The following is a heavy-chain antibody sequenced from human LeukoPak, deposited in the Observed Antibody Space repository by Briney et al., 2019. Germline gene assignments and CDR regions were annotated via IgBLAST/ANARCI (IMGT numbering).Heavy chain of an antibody. Sequence: ASVKVSCKASGYPFSSCWLHWVRQAPGQGLEWMGFVNPNDGARIYAQKFQGRITMTRDTSTNTVFMELSSLRSEDTAVYYCARGLYYYDRITYDDFDYWGQGTLVTVSS. CDR1: GYPFSSCW. V-gene: IGHV1-46*01. CDR3: ARGLYYYDRITYDDFDY. D-gene: IGHD3-22*01. J-gene: IGHJ4*02. CDR2: VNPNDGAR.